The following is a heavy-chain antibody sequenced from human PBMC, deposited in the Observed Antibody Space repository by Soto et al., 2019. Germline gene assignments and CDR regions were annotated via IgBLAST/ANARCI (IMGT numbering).Heavy chain of an antibody. CDR1: GLTFSSYW. CDR2: INSDGSST. D-gene: IGHD6-19*01. V-gene: IGHV3-74*01. J-gene: IGHJ4*02. CDR3: ARVRSGWFTFDY. Sequence: PGGSLRLSCAASGLTFSSYWMHWVRQAPGKGLVWVSRINSDGSSTSYADSVKGRFTISRDNAKNTLYLQMNSLRAEDTAVYYCARVRSGWFTFDYWGQGTLVTVSS.